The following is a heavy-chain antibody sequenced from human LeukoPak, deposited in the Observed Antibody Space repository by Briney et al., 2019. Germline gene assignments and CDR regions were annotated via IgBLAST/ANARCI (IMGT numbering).Heavy chain of an antibody. V-gene: IGHV4-4*07. CDR1: GGSISSYY. CDR3: AXXXXXXXXXNYYYGMDV. CDR2: IYTSGST. Sequence: SETLSLTCTVSGGSISSYYWSWIRQPAGKGLEWIGRIYTSGSTNYNPSLKSRVTMSVDTSKNQFSLKLSSVTAADTAVYYCAXXXXXXXXXNYYYGMDVWGQGTTVTVSS. J-gene: IGHJ6*02.